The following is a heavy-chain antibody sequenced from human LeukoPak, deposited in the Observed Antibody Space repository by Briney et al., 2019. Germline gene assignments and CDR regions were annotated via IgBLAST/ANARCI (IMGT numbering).Heavy chain of an antibody. D-gene: IGHD2-2*01. CDR3: AKGCFSSSCSDSRWFDP. J-gene: IGHJ5*02. Sequence: GGSLRLSCAASGFTFSTYAMSWVRQAPGKGLEWVSAIVGGGGNTFYADPVKGRFTISRDNSQNTLYLQMNSLRAEDTAVYYCAKGCFSSSCSDSRWFDPWGRGTLVTVSS. CDR2: IVGGGGNT. CDR1: GFTFSTYA. V-gene: IGHV3-23*01.